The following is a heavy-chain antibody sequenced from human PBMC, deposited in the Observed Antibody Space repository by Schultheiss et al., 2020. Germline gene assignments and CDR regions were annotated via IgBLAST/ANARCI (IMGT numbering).Heavy chain of an antibody. Sequence: GGSLRLSCAASGFTFSKCGMHWVRQAPGKGLEWVAVIWDDGNNKYYTDSVKGRFTISRDNSKNTLYLQMNSLRADDTAIYYCAKGRGLWFGESFDYWGQGTLVTVSS. J-gene: IGHJ4*02. V-gene: IGHV3-33*06. CDR1: GFTFSKCG. CDR2: IWDDGNNK. D-gene: IGHD3-10*01. CDR3: AKGRGLWFGESFDY.